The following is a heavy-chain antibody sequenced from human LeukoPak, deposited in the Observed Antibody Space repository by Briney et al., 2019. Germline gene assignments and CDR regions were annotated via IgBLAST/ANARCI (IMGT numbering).Heavy chain of an antibody. CDR1: GYTFTSYA. Sequence: ASVKVSCKASGYTFTSYAMHWVRQAPGQGLEWMGWMNPAGDDAGYAQKFQGRMTLTRDTSVSTVYMELDSLTSEDTAVYYCARGAVTTAVHWHFSLWGRGTLVTVSS. CDR3: ARGAVTTAVHWHFSL. J-gene: IGHJ2*01. D-gene: IGHD4-17*01. V-gene: IGHV1-8*02. CDR2: MNPAGDDA.